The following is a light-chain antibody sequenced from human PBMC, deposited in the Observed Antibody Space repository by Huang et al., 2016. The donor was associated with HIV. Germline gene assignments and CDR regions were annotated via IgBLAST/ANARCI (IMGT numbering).Light chain of an antibody. J-gene: IGKJ4*01. CDR1: QSVSNN. CDR2: TAS. V-gene: IGKV3-15*01. CDR3: QQYNEWPPLT. Sequence: EIVMTQSPATLSVSPGERVTLSCRASQSVSNNLAWYQQKPGQAPRLLIYTASARATGVPPRFSGGGSGTEFTLTITSLQSEDFVVYYCQQYNEWPPLTFGGGTKVEFK.